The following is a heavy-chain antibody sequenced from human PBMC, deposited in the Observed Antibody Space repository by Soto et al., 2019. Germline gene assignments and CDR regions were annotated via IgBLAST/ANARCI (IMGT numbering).Heavy chain of an antibody. V-gene: IGHV3-48*02. CDR3: ARDHGGSTWFVGIYYYFLLDV. D-gene: IGHD6-13*01. Sequence: GGSLRLSCAASGFTLSSYGMSWVRQAPGKGLEWVSYISGSSDTIYYADSVKGRFTISRDNAKNSLYLQMDSLRDEDTAVYYCARDHGGSTWFVGIYYYFLLDVWGQGTTVTVSS. J-gene: IGHJ6*02. CDR2: ISGSSDTI. CDR1: GFTLSSYG.